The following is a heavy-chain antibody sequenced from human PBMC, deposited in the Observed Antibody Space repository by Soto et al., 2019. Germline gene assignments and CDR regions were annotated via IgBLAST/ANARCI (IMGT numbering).Heavy chain of an antibody. CDR3: ARENSYFDY. V-gene: IGHV1-18*01. CDR2: ISAYNANA. J-gene: IGHJ4*02. Sequence: QIQLLQSGAEVKKPGPSVKVTCKASGYTFRNFGISWVRQAPGQGLEWMGWISAYNANANDAQKFQGRLTMTVQTFTSTAYMELRSLRSDDASVYYCARENSYFDYWGQGTLVTVPS. CDR1: GYTFRNFG.